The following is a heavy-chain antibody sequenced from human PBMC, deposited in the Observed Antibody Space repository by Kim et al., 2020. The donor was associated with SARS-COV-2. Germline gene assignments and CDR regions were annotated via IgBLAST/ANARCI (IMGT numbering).Heavy chain of an antibody. CDR3: TTNIAVAGNGGSY. V-gene: IGHV3-15*01. Sequence: GGSLRLSCAASGFTFSNAWMSWVRQAQGKGLEWVGRIKSKTDGGTTDYAAPEKGRFTISKDESKNTLYLQTNSLKTEDTAVYYCTTNIAVAGNGGSYWGQGTLVTLSS. J-gene: IGHJ4*02. CDR2: IKSKTDGGTT. CDR1: GFTFSNAW. D-gene: IGHD6-19*01.